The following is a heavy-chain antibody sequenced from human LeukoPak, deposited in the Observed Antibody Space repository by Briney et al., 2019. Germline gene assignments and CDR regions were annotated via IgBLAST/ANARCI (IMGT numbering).Heavy chain of an antibody. CDR3: ARDRARSGSYLNWFDP. CDR1: GYTFTSYY. D-gene: IGHD3-10*01. Sequence: ASVKVSCKASGYTFTSYYMHWVRQAPGQGLEWMGIINPSGGSTSYAQKFQGRVTMTRDTSTSTVYMELSSLRSEDTAVYYCARDRARSGSYLNWFDPWGQGTLVTVSS. V-gene: IGHV1-46*01. CDR2: INPSGGST. J-gene: IGHJ5*02.